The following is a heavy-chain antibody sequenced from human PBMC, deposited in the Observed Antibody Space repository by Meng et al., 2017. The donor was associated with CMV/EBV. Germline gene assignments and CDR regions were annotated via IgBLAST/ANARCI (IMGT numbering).Heavy chain of an antibody. Sequence: GGSLRLSCAASGFAFSTYAMTWVRQAPGKGLEWVSVIYSGGSATYYADSVKGRFTISRDNSKNTLFLQMDSLGAEDTAVYYCAKIGSFTYYYYGMDVWGQRTTVTVSS. V-gene: IGHV3-23*03. D-gene: IGHD1-26*01. J-gene: IGHJ6*02. CDR3: AKIGSFTYYYYGMDV. CDR1: GFAFSTYA. CDR2: IYSGGSAT.